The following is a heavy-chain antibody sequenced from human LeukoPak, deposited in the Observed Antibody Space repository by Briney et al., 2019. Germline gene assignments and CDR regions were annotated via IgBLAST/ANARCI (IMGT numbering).Heavy chain of an antibody. V-gene: IGHV3-30-3*01. CDR1: GFTFSRYA. J-gene: IGHJ6*02. D-gene: IGHD2-8*01. CDR2: ITDDGSNK. CDR3: ARLLMVYAIVPPAPPNVDV. Sequence: GGSLRLSCAVSGFTFSRYAMSWVRQAPGKGLEWVAVITDDGSNKYYADSVKGRFTISRDNSRNTLFLQIDSLRPEDTAVYYCARLLMVYAIVPPAPPNVDVWGQGTTVTVSS.